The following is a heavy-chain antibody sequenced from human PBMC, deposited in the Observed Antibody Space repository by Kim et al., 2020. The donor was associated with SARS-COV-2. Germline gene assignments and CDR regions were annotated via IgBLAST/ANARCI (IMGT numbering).Heavy chain of an antibody. CDR2: ISAYNGNT. CDR1: GYTFTSYG. V-gene: IGHV1-18*04. CDR3: AMSQTYYYGSGSYYRTDLSGY. J-gene: IGHJ4*02. Sequence: ASVKVSCKASGYTFTSYGISWVRQAPGQGLEWMGWISAYNGNTNYAQKLQGRVTMTTDTSTSTAYMELRSLRSDDTAVYYCAMSQTYYYGSGSYYRTDLSGYWGQGTLVTVSS. D-gene: IGHD3-10*01.